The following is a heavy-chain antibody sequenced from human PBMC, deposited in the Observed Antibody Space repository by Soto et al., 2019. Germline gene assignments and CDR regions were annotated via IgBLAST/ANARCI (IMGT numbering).Heavy chain of an antibody. V-gene: IGHV3-21*01. Sequence: GGSLRLSCAASGFTFSSYSMNWVRQAPGKGLEWVSSISSSSSYIYYADSVKGRFTISRDNAKNSLYLQMNSLRAEDTAVYYCAREMRSTMDTTIQYYFDYWGQGTLVTVSS. D-gene: IGHD3-10*01. J-gene: IGHJ4*02. CDR1: GFTFSSYS. CDR2: ISSSSSYI. CDR3: AREMRSTMDTTIQYYFDY.